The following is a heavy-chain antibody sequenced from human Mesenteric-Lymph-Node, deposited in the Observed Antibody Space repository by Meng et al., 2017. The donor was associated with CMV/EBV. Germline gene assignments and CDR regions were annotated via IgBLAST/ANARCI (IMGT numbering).Heavy chain of an antibody. CDR2: IYYSGST. D-gene: IGHD3-3*01. J-gene: IGHJ4*02. CDR1: GGSVYNGSFY. V-gene: IGHV4-61*03. CDR3: ARDGTPDSSWSGYYPPDH. Sequence: SETLSLTCSVSGGSVYNGSFYWSWIRQSPGKGLEWIGYIYYSGSTNYNPSLRSRVTMSLDRFENYFSLKMGSVTSADTAVYYCARDGTPDSSWSGYYPPDHWGPGLLVTVSS.